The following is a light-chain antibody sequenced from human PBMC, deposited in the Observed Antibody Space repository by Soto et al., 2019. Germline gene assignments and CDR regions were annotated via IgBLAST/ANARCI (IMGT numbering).Light chain of an antibody. Sequence: IVLTQSPGTLSLSPGERASLSCRASQSVTSTYVAWYQQKPGQAPRLLIYGASNRATGIPDRFSGSGSGTDFTLTISRLEPEDFAVYYCQQYGSSPITFGQGTRLEN. CDR2: GAS. V-gene: IGKV3-20*01. CDR1: QSVTSTY. CDR3: QQYGSSPIT. J-gene: IGKJ5*01.